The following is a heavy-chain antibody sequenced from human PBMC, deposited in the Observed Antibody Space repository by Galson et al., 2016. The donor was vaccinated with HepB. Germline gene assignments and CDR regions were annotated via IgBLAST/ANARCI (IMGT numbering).Heavy chain of an antibody. CDR3: ARGDSGGCNPDAFDI. CDR2: ISGSGTLT. J-gene: IGHJ3*02. V-gene: IGHV3-23*01. Sequence: SLRLSCAASGFTFSSNGMSWVRQAPGKGLEWVSCISGSGTLTYYADSVKGRFTISRDNSKNTLNLQMNSLRAEDTAVYYCARGDSGGCNPDAFDIWGQGTMVTVSS. CDR1: GFTFSSNG. D-gene: IGHD3-22*01.